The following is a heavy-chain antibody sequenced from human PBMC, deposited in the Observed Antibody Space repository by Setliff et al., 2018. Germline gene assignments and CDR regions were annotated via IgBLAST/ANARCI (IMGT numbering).Heavy chain of an antibody. CDR3: VREGYSEYFQD. CDR2: ISYSGIT. J-gene: IGHJ1*01. D-gene: IGHD1-1*01. Sequence: PSETLSLTCAVSGFSISSGYYWGWIRQPPGKGLEWIGFISYSGITTYNVSLKSRVSISVDTSKNQLSLTLSSVTAADTAVYYCVREGYSEYFQDWGRGTLVTVSS. CDR1: GFSISSGYY. V-gene: IGHV4-38-2*01.